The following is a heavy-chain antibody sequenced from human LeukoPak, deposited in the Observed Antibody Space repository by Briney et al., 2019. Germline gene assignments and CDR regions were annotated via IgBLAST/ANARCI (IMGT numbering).Heavy chain of an antibody. J-gene: IGHJ5*02. D-gene: IGHD5-18*01. CDR1: GYTFTGYY. V-gene: IGHV1-2*02. CDR2: INPNSGGT. CDR3: ARAESGYRYAYTP. Sequence: GASVKVSCKASGYTFTGYYMHWVRQAPGQGLEWMGWINPNSGGTNYAQKFQGRVTMTRDTSISTAYMELSRLRSDDTAVDYCARAESGYRYAYTPWGQGTLVTVSS.